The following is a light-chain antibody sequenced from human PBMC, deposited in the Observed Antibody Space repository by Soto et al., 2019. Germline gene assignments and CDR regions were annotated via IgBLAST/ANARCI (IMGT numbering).Light chain of an antibody. J-gene: IGLJ3*02. CDR2: EVN. CDR3: SSYAGSNNLRM. V-gene: IGLV2-23*02. CDR1: GGDVGNYDR. Sequence: QSVLTQPASVSGSPGQSITISCAGSGGDVGNYDRLSWYQQIPGKAPKPIIFEVNRRPSGVSDRFSGSKSANTASLTVSGLQAEDEADYYCSSYAGSNNLRMFGGGTKLTVL.